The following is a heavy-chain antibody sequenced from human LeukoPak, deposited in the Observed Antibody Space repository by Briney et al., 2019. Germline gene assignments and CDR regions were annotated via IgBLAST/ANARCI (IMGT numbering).Heavy chain of an antibody. Sequence: PGGSLRLSCTVSGFTFSAHRMRGVRQAPGRGLEWVANIYQGGSETHYVDSVKGRFTISRDNAKNSLYLHLSSLRAEDTAVYYCAREGTVGYQYFDYWGQGALVTVSS. CDR2: IYQGGSET. D-gene: IGHD5-18*01. CDR1: GFTFSAHR. V-gene: IGHV3-7*01. CDR3: AREGTVGYQYFDY. J-gene: IGHJ4*02.